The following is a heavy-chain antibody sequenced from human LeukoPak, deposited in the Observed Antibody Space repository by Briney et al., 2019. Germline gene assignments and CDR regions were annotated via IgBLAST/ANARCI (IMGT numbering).Heavy chain of an antibody. CDR3: ARTDGIVVVNYYYYGMDV. Sequence: GASVKVSCKASGYTFTSYGISWVRQAPGQGLEWMGWISAYNGNTNYAQKLQGRVTMTTDTSTSTAYMELRSLRSDDTAVYYCARTDGIVVVNYYYYGMDVWGQGTTVTVSS. D-gene: IGHD2-2*01. V-gene: IGHV1-18*01. J-gene: IGHJ6*02. CDR1: GYTFTSYG. CDR2: ISAYNGNT.